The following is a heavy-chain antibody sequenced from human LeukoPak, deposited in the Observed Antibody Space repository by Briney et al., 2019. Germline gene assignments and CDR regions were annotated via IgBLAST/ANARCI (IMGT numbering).Heavy chain of an antibody. CDR2: IYYSGST. CDR1: GGSISSSSYY. J-gene: IGHJ4*02. Sequence: SETLSLTCTVSGGSISSSSYYWGWIRQPPGKGLEWIGSIYYSGSTYYNPSLKSRVTISVDTSKNQFSLKLSSVTAADTAVYYCARLPDYYGSGSPVYWGQGTLVTVSS. V-gene: IGHV4-39*01. D-gene: IGHD3-10*01. CDR3: ARLPDYYGSGSPVY.